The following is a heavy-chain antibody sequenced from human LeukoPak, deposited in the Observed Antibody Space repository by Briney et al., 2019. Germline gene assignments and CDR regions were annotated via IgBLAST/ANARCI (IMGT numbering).Heavy chain of an antibody. CDR3: ASGYSSGWSLDAFDI. V-gene: IGHV3-21*01. D-gene: IGHD6-19*01. CDR1: GFTFSSYS. Sequence: PGGSLRLSCAASGFTFSSYSMNWVRQAPGKGLEWVSSISSSNSYIYYADSVKGRFTISRDNAKNSLYLQMNSLRAEDTAVYYCASGYSSGWSLDAFDIWGQGTMVTVSS. J-gene: IGHJ3*02. CDR2: ISSSNSYI.